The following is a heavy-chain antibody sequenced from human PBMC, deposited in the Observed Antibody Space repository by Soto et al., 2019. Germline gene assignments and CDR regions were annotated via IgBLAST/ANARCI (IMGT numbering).Heavy chain of an antibody. Sequence: EVQLVVSGGLVVRPGGSLRLSCAGSGFTFDDHTMHWVRQAPGKGLEWVSGLSGSGDTAYYADSVRGRFTISRDNSKNTLYLQMNSLRVEDTAVYFCARGEVVPAAVGSFFDCWGQGTLVTVSS. V-gene: IGHV3-23*04. CDR2: LSGSGDTA. CDR3: ARGEVVPAAVGSFFDC. D-gene: IGHD2-2*01. CDR1: GFTFDDHT. J-gene: IGHJ4*02.